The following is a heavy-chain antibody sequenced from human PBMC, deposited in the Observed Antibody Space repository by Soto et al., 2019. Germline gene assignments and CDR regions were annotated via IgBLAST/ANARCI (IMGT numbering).Heavy chain of an antibody. CDR2: ISSSSTI. CDR1: GFTFSSYS. CDR3: ARTYITMIVVADAFDI. Sequence: GALRLSCAASGFTFSSYSMNWVRQAPGKGLEWVSYISSSSTIYYADSVKGRFTISRDNAKNSLYLQMNSLRDEDTAVYYCARTYITMIVVADAFDIWGQGTMVTVSS. V-gene: IGHV3-48*02. D-gene: IGHD3-22*01. J-gene: IGHJ3*02.